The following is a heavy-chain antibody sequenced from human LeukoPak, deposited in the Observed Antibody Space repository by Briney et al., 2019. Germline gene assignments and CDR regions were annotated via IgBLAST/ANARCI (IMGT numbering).Heavy chain of an antibody. CDR2: ISGSGGST. V-gene: IGHV3-23*01. D-gene: IGHD2-2*01. CDR3: ARDGCSSTKCPSWGNWFDP. J-gene: IGHJ5*02. CDR1: GFTFSSYA. Sequence: GGSLRLSCAASGFTFSSYAMSWVRQAPGKGLEWVSAISGSGGSTYYADSVKGRFTISRDNSKNTLYLQMNSLRAEDTAVYYCARDGCSSTKCPSWGNWFDPWGQGTLVTVSS.